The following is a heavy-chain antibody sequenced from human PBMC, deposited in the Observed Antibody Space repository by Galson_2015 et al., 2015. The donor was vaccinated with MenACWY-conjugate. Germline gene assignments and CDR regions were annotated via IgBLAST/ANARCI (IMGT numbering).Heavy chain of an antibody. CDR2: IYPNGVTT. J-gene: IGHJ4*02. CDR1: GFTFSSYS. D-gene: IGHD6-19*01. V-gene: IGHV3-23*01. Sequence: SLRFSCAASGFTFSSYSMNWVRQAPGKGLEWVSAIYPNGVTTYYAESVKGRFTISRDNSKNTVYLQMNSLRAEDTVVYYCAKDRQPDSGWNFDYWGQGTLVTVSS. CDR3: AKDRQPDSGWNFDY.